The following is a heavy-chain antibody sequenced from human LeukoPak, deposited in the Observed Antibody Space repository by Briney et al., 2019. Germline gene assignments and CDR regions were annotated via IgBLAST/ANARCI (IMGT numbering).Heavy chain of an antibody. J-gene: IGHJ3*02. CDR1: GGSSSAYY. CDR2: IYHSGST. V-gene: IGHV4-34*01. CDR3: ARPLSYYYDSSGDDAFDI. D-gene: IGHD3-22*01. Sequence: PSETLSLTCVLYGGSSSAYYWSWIRQPPGKGLEWIGNIYHSGSTYYNPSLKSRVTISVDTSKNQFSLKLSSVTAADTAVYYCARPLSYYYDSSGDDAFDIWGQGTMVTVSS.